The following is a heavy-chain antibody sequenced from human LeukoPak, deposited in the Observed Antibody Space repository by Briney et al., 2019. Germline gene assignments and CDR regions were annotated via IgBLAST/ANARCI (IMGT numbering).Heavy chain of an antibody. J-gene: IGHJ4*02. D-gene: IGHD3-3*01. Sequence: PGGSLRFSCAASGFTFSSYAMSWVRQAPGNGLEWVSAISGSGGSTYYADSVKGRFTISRDNSKNTLYLQMNSLRAEDTAVYYCAKDQDKRDFWSGYYLSDSFDYWGQGTLVTVSS. CDR2: ISGSGGST. CDR3: AKDQDKRDFWSGYYLSDSFDY. CDR1: GFTFSSYA. V-gene: IGHV3-23*01.